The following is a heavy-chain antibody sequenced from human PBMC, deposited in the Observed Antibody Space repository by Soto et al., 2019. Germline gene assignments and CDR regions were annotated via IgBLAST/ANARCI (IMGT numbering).Heavy chain of an antibody. V-gene: IGHV1-69*01. CDR3: AREGDGYTTLNYYYYYGMDV. J-gene: IGHJ6*02. Sequence: QVQLVQSGAEVKKPGSSVKVSCKASGGTFSSYAISWVRQAPGQGLEWMGGIIPIFGTANYAQKFQGRVTITADESTSTAYMELRSLRSEDTAVYYCAREGDGYTTLNYYYYYGMDVWGQGTTVTVSS. D-gene: IGHD5-12*01. CDR2: IIPIFGTA. CDR1: GGTFSSYA.